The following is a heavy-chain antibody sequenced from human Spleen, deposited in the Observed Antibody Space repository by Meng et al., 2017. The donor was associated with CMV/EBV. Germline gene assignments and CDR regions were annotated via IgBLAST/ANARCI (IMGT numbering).Heavy chain of an antibody. J-gene: IGHJ4*02. CDR3: ARGYHYDRSGYYVPNFDF. CDR2: IIPILGIA. D-gene: IGHD3-22*01. Sequence: SVKVSCKASGDIFSNYAISWVRQAPGQGLEWMGGIIPILGIAHYMEKFEDRVKFSADKSTTTAYMEVNSLTSEDTAVYYCARGYHYDRSGYYVPNFDFWGRGTLVTVSS. CDR1: GDIFSNYA. V-gene: IGHV1-69*10.